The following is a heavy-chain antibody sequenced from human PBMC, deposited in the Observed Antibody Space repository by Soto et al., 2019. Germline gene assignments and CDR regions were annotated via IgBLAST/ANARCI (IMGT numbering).Heavy chain of an antibody. CDR1: GFTFSDYY. D-gene: IGHD3-10*01. V-gene: IGHV3-11*01. CDR2: ISSSGSTI. J-gene: IGHJ6*04. CDR3: ARDGSGSYYYDYYGMDV. Sequence: GGSLRLSCAASGFTFSDYYMSWIRQAPGKGLEWVSYISSSGSTIYYADSVKGRFIISRDNAKNSLYLQMNSLRAEDTAVYYCARDGSGSYYYDYYGMDVWGKGTMVTVSS.